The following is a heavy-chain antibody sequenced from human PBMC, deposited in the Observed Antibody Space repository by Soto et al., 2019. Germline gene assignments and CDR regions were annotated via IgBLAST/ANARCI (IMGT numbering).Heavy chain of an antibody. CDR2: INSDGSST. CDR1: GFTFSSYW. Sequence: EVQPVESGGGLVQPGGSLRLSCAASGFTFSSYWMHWVRQAPGKGLVWVSRINSDGSSTGYADSVMGRFTISRDNAKNTLYLQMNSLRAEDTAVYYCARDQGYCSGGSCYVAGYWGQGTLVTVSS. J-gene: IGHJ4*02. V-gene: IGHV3-74*01. D-gene: IGHD2-15*01. CDR3: ARDQGYCSGGSCYVAGY.